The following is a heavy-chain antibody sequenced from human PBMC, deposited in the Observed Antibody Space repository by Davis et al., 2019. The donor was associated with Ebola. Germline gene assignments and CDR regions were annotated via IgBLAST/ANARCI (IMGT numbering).Heavy chain of an antibody. D-gene: IGHD6-19*01. CDR3: AKAPYGSGWHYGMDV. CDR2: IKQDGSEK. CDR1: GFTFSSYW. Sequence: GGSLRLSCAASGFTFSSYWMSWVRQAPGKGLEWVANIKQDGSEKYYVDSVKGRFTISRDNSKNTLYLQMNSLRAEDTAVYYCAKAPYGSGWHYGMDVWGQGTTVTVSS. V-gene: IGHV3-7*03. J-gene: IGHJ6*02.